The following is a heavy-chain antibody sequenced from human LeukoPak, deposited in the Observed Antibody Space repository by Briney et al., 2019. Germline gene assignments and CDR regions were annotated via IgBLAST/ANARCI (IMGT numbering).Heavy chain of an antibody. D-gene: IGHD3-16*01. CDR2: IKTDGSNT. V-gene: IGHV3-74*01. J-gene: IGHJ6*04. CDR1: GFTFSNYW. Sequence: GGSLRLSCAASGFTFSNYWMHWVRQAPGKGLVWVSRIKTDGSNTDYADSVRGRFTISRDNAKNTLYLQMSSLRVEDTAVYYCGRGQGGYFGLDVWGKGTTVTVSS. CDR3: GRGQGGYFGLDV.